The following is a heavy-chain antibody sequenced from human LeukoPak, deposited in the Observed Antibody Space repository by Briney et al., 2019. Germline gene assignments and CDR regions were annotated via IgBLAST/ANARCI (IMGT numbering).Heavy chain of an antibody. D-gene: IGHD2-2*01. V-gene: IGHV1-2*02. CDR3: ARGVYPTQLKHLYGMDV. CDR1: GYTFTGYY. Sequence: ASVKVSCKASGYTFTGYYMHWVRQAPGQGLEWMGWINPNSGGTNYAQKFQGRVTMTRDTSISTAYMELSRLRSDDTAVYYCARGVYPTQLKHLYGMDVWGQGTTVTVSS. CDR2: INPNSGGT. J-gene: IGHJ6*02.